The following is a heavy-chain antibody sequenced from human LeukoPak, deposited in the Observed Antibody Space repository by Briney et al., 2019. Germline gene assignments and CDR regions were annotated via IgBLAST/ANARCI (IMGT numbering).Heavy chain of an antibody. CDR1: GGSISSGSYY. Sequence: SSETLSLTCTVSGGSISSGSYYWSWIRQPAGKGLEWIGRIYTSGSTNYNPSLKSRVTISVDTSKNQFSLKLSSVTAADTAVYYCARERQMVRGLGYYYYYMDVWGKGTTVTVSS. V-gene: IGHV4-61*02. D-gene: IGHD3-10*01. CDR3: ARERQMVRGLGYYYYYMDV. CDR2: IYTSGST. J-gene: IGHJ6*03.